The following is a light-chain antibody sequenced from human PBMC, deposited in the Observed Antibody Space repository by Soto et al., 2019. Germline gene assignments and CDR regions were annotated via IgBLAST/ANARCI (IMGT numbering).Light chain of an antibody. J-gene: IGLJ2*01. Sequence: QSVLTQPPSASGSPGQSVTISCTGTSTDIGGYNYVSWYQQQPGKAPTLLIYEVYKRPSGVPDRFSGSKSGNTASLTVSGLQGYAEADYYGTSFARSKDPCVVFGGGTKLTVL. CDR3: TSFARSKDPCVV. V-gene: IGLV2-8*01. CDR2: EVY. CDR1: STDIGGYNY.